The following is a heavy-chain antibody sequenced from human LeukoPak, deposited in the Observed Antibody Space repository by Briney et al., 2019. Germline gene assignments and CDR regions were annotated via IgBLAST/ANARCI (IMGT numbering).Heavy chain of an antibody. CDR2: INHSGST. V-gene: IGHV4-34*01. CDR3: ARGPTTMTRAFDY. Sequence: PSETLSLTCSVYGGSFSGYYWSWIRQPPGKGLEWIGDINHSGSTNYNPSLKSRVTISVDTSKNQFSLKLTSVTAADTAVYYCARGPTTMTRAFDYWGQGTLVTVSS. J-gene: IGHJ4*02. CDR1: GGSFSGYY. D-gene: IGHD4-11*01.